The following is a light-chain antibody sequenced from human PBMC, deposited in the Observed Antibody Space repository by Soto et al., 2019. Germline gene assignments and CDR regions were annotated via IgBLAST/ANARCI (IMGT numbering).Light chain of an antibody. V-gene: IGKV1-39*01. J-gene: IGKJ4*01. CDR1: QSISSY. Sequence: DIQMTQSPSSLSASVGDRVTITCRASQSISSYLNWYQQKPGKAPTLLIYAASSLQSGVPSRFSGSGSGTDFTLTISSLQPEDFATYYCQQSYSTPPITFGGGTKVDIK. CDR2: AAS. CDR3: QQSYSTPPIT.